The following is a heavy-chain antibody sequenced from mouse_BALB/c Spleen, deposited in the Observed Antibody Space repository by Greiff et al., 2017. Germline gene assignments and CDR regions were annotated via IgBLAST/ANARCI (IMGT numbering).Heavy chain of an antibody. V-gene: IGHV1-77*01. CDR1: GYTFTDYY. CDR2: IYPGSGYT. J-gene: IGHJ3*01. D-gene: IGHD2-1*01. CDR3: ARNGGDGNYWFAY. Sequence: VQVVESGAELARPGASVKLSCKASGYTFTDYYINWVKQRTGQGLEWIGAIYPGSGYTYYNEKFKGKVTLTADKSTSTAYMQLSSLTSEDSAVYFCARNGGDGNYWFAYWGQGTLVTVSA.